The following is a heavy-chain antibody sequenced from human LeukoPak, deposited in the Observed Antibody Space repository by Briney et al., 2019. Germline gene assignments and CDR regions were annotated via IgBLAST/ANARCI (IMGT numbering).Heavy chain of an antibody. D-gene: IGHD3-22*01. CDR1: GDSVSSNNAA. CDR2: TYYRSKWVI. Sequence: SQTLSLTCAISGDSVSSNNAAWNWIRQSPSRGLEWLGRTYYRSKWVIGYAGSVKSRVTLNPDTSKNQFSLQLNSVTPEGTVVYYCARECSLRDSRGFDAFDLWGRGTMVTVSS. CDR3: ARECSLRDSRGFDAFDL. V-gene: IGHV6-1*01. J-gene: IGHJ3*01.